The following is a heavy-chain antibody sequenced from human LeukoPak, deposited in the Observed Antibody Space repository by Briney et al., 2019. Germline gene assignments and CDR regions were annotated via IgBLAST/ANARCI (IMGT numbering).Heavy chain of an antibody. CDR2: MNPNSGNT. V-gene: IGHV1-8*01. D-gene: IGHD6-13*01. Sequence: ASVKVSRKASGYTFTSYDINWVRQATGQGLEWMGWMNPNSGNTGYAQKFQGRVTMTRNTSISTAYMELSSLRSEDTAVYYCARVIDSIAAAGSDWGQGTLVTVSS. CDR3: ARVIDSIAAAGSD. J-gene: IGHJ4*02. CDR1: GYTFTSYD.